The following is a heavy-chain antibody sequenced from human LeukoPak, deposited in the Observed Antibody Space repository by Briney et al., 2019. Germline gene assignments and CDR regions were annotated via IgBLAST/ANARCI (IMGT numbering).Heavy chain of an antibody. CDR3: TRQWHTPSDY. Sequence: AGGSLRLSCAASGFIFNNYWMHWVRQTPGEGPLWLSRINGDWSSTIYANSVQGRFIISRDNAKNTLYLQMNRLRAEDTAVYYCTRQWHTPSDYWGQGTLLTVSS. J-gene: IGHJ4*02. D-gene: IGHD6-19*01. V-gene: IGHV3-74*01. CDR1: GFIFNNYW. CDR2: INGDWSST.